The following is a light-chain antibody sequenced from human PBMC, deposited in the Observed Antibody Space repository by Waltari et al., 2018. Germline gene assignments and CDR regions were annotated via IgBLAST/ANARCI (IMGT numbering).Light chain of an antibody. J-gene: IGLJ3*02. CDR1: GGTVADNY. V-gene: IGLV6-57*02. CDR2: EDD. CDR3: QSYAVDTWV. Sequence: FMLTQPHSMSGSPGETITISCTGSGGTVADNYVQWYQLRPGSAPRTLIYEDDQRPTGVPGRFSGSSDRSSNSATLTISGLTAEDEGDYYCQSYAVDTWVFGGGTKLTVL.